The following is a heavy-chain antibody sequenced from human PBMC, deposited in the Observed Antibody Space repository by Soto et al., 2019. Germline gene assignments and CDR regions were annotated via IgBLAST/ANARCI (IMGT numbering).Heavy chain of an antibody. CDR3: ASFLGVRLGDFDY. Sequence: MSSGEDGGWIQKPPGKGLEWIGSIYHSGSTYYNPSLKSRVTISVDTSKNQFSLKLSSVTAADTAVYYCASFLGVRLGDFDYWGQGTLVTVPQ. CDR1: MSSGED. J-gene: IGHJ4*02. V-gene: IGHV4-38-2*01. CDR2: IYHSGST. D-gene: IGHD3-16*01.